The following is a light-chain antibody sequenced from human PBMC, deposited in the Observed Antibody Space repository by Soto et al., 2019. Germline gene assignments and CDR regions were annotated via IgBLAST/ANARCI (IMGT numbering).Light chain of an antibody. CDR1: QSVRSSY. CDR2: GAS. Sequence: EIVLTQSPGTLSLSPGERATLSCRASQSVRSSYLAWYRQKPGQAPRPLIYGASSRATGIPDRVSGSGSGTDFTLTSSSREPEDFAGYSCQQYDTTPMYNFGQGTKPEIK. J-gene: IGKJ2*01. V-gene: IGKV3-20*01. CDR3: QQYDTTPMYN.